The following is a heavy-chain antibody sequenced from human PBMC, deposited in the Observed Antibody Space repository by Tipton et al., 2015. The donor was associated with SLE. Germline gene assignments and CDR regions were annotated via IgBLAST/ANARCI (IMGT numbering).Heavy chain of an antibody. Sequence: QSGAEVKKPGASVKVSCKASAYTFTAYYVHWVRQAPGQGLEWMGWLDPDSGDRYSAQKFQGRLTMTRDTSITTAYMELSSLRSDDTAVYFCARDSWVVTDNWFDPWGQGTLVTVSS. CDR1: AYTFTAYY. CDR2: LDPDSGDR. D-gene: IGHD3-22*01. CDR3: ARDSWVVTDNWFDP. J-gene: IGHJ5*02. V-gene: IGHV1-2*02.